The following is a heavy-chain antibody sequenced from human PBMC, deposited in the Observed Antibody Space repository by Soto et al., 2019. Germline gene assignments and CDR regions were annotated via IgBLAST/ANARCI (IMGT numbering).Heavy chain of an antibody. Sequence: ASVKVSCKASGYTFTSYGISWVRQAPGQGLEWMGWISAYNGNTNYAQKLQGRVTMTTDTSTSTAYMELRSLRSDDTAVYYCARVDIVVVPAGWFDPWGQGTLVTV. CDR2: ISAYNGNT. CDR3: ARVDIVVVPAGWFDP. J-gene: IGHJ5*02. CDR1: GYTFTSYG. D-gene: IGHD2-2*01. V-gene: IGHV1-18*01.